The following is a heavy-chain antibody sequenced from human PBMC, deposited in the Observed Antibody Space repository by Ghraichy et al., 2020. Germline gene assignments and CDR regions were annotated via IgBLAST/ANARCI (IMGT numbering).Heavy chain of an antibody. CDR3: ARPLGNDFVWGSYRY. Sequence: SKTLSLTCTVSGGSISRSSYYWGWIRQPPGKGLEWIGSIYDSGSTYYNPSLKSRVTMSVDTSKNQFSLKLSSVTAADTAVYYCARPLGNDFVWGSYRYWGQGILVTVSS. CDR2: IYDSGST. CDR1: GGSISRSSYY. D-gene: IGHD3-16*02. V-gene: IGHV4-39*01. J-gene: IGHJ4*02.